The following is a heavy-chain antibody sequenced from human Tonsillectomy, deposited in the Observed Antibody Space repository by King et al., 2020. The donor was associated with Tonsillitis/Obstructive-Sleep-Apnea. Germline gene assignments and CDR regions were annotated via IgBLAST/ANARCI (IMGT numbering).Heavy chain of an antibody. D-gene: IGHD1-7*01. Sequence: QVTLKESGPVLVKPTETLTLTCTVSGFSLSSRRMGVSWIRQPPGKALEWLAHLFSNAEKSYTTSLKSRLTISKDTSKSQVVLTMTNMDPVDTATYYCARMKRTYYYYMDVWGNGTTVTVS. V-gene: IGHV2-26*01. CDR3: ARMKRTYYYYMDV. CDR2: LFSNAEK. CDR1: GFSLSSRRMG. J-gene: IGHJ6*03.